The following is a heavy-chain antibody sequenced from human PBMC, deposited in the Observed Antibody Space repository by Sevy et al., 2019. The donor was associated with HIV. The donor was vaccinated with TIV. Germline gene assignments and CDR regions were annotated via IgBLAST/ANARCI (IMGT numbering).Heavy chain of an antibody. D-gene: IGHD2-15*01. Sequence: GGSLRLSCVASGFTFSTYSMNWVRQAPGKGLEWVSSISSSSNYIYYADSVKGRFTISRDNAKNSLYLHMNSLRAEDTAVYYCARDDIVARDYFDCWGQGTLVTVSS. CDR3: ARDDIVARDYFDC. CDR1: GFTFSTYS. J-gene: IGHJ4*02. V-gene: IGHV3-21*01. CDR2: ISSSSNYI.